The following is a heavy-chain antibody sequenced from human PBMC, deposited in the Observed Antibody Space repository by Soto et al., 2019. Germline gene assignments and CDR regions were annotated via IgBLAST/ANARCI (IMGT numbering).Heavy chain of an antibody. Sequence: ASVKVSCKASGYIFTNYYIYWVRQAPGQGLEYIGIINPGGGATDYAQKFQGRVTMTRDTSTSTVYMELSSLTYEDTAVYYCARGIVGPLILSSDSWCQGSLATV. V-gene: IGHV1-46*01. CDR2: INPGGGAT. J-gene: IGHJ5*01. CDR1: GYIFTNYY. CDR3: ARGIVGPLILSSDS. D-gene: IGHD1-26*01.